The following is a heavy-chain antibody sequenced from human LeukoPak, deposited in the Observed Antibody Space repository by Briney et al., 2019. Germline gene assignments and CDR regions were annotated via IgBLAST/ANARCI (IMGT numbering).Heavy chain of an antibody. CDR3: ARADHYYYYYMDV. Sequence: GGSLRLSCAASGFTFSSYAMHWVRQAPGKGLEWVGVISYDANNKYYADSVKGRFTISRDNSKNTLYLQMNSLRAEDTAVYYCARADHYYYYYMDVWGKGTTVTISS. V-gene: IGHV3-30*14. CDR2: ISYDANNK. CDR1: GFTFSSYA. J-gene: IGHJ6*03.